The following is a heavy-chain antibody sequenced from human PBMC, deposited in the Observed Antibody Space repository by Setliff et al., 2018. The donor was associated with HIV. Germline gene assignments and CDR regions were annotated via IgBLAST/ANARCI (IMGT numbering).Heavy chain of an antibody. CDR2: IYHSGST. Sequence: SETLSLTCAVSGGSISSSNWWSWVRQPPGKGLEWIGEIYHSGSTNYNSSLKSRVTISVDTSKNQFSLKLSSVTAADTAVYYCARLRLLYYYYYMDVWGKGTTVTVSS. CDR3: ARLRLLYYYYYMDV. CDR1: GGSISSSNW. J-gene: IGHJ6*03. V-gene: IGHV4-4*02.